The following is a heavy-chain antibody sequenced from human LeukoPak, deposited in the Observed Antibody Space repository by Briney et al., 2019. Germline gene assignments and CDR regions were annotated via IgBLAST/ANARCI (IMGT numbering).Heavy chain of an antibody. CDR1: GYTFTGYY. CDR3: ASYCSSTSCYAGFDP. V-gene: IGHV1-2*02. J-gene: IGHJ5*02. Sequence: GSVKVSCKASGYTFTGYYMHWVRQAPGQGLEWMGWINPNSGGTNYAQKFQGRVTMTRDTSISTAYMELSRLRSDDTAAYYCASYCSSTSCYAGFDPWGQGTLVTVSS. CDR2: INPNSGGT. D-gene: IGHD2-2*01.